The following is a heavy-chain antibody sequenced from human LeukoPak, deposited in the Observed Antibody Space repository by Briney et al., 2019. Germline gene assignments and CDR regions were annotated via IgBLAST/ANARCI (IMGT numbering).Heavy chain of an antibody. CDR3: ARDNGGVDSSSWFFDY. Sequence: ASVKVSCKASGYTFTGYYMHWVRQAPGQGLEWMGWINPNSGGTNYAQKFQGWVTMTRDTSISTAYMELSRLRSDDTAVYYCARDNGGVDSSSWFFDYWGQGTLVTVSS. D-gene: IGHD6-13*01. V-gene: IGHV1-2*04. CDR1: GYTFTGYY. CDR2: INPNSGGT. J-gene: IGHJ4*02.